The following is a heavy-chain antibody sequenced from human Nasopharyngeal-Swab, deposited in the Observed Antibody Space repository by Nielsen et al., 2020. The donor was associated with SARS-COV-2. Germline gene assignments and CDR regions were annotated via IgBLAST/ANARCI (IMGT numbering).Heavy chain of an antibody. J-gene: IGHJ4*02. CDR2: ISSTGSTI. Sequence: GGSLRLSCAASGFTFDIYEMDWVRQAPGKGLEWVSYISSTGSTIYYADSVKGRFTISRDNAKNSLYLQMNSLRAEDTAVYYCARGGGGSSGYYFDFWGQRTLVTVSS. CDR1: GFTFDIYE. CDR3: ARGGGGSSGYYFDF. D-gene: IGHD3-22*01. V-gene: IGHV3-48*03.